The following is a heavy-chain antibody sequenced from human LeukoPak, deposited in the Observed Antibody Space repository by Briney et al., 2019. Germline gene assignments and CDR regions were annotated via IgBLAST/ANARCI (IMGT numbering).Heavy chain of an antibody. V-gene: IGHV1-46*01. CDR3: ARVDSGYDKAFDI. Sequence: AAVRVSSEASGDIFTISCMHWGRQAPGQGLERRGVINPSGGSTSYAEKFQGRVTMTRDTSTSTVYMELSSLRSEDTAVYYCARVDSGYDKAFDIWGQGTMVTVSS. D-gene: IGHD5-12*01. CDR1: GDIFTISC. CDR2: INPSGGST. J-gene: IGHJ3*02.